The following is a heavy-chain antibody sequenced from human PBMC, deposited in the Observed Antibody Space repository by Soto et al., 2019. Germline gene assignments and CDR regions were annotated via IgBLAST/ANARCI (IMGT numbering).Heavy chain of an antibody. J-gene: IGHJ6*03. CDR2: ISYDGSNK. CDR1: GFTFSSYG. D-gene: IGHD2-15*01. V-gene: IGHV3-30*18. Sequence: PGGSLRLSCAASGFTFSSYGMHWVRQAPGKGLEWVAVISYDGSNKYYADYVKGRFTISRDNSKNTLYLQMNSLRAEDKAVYYCAKTEGYCSGGSCYSDDYYYYMDVWGKGTTVTVSS. CDR3: AKTEGYCSGGSCYSDDYYYYMDV.